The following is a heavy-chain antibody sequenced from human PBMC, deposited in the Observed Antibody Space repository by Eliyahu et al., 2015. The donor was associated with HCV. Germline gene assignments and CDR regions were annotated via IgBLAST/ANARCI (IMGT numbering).Heavy chain of an antibody. V-gene: IGHV3-21*01. CDR2: ISSSSSYI. D-gene: IGHD2-15*01. Sequence: EVQLVESGGGLVKPGGSLRLSCAASGFTFSSYSMNWVRQAPGKGLEWVSSISSSSSYIYYADSVKGRFTISRDNAKNSLYLQMNSLRAEDTAVYYCARDCGRCSGGSCYSIPPPSCDWGQGTLVTVSS. J-gene: IGHJ4*02. CDR3: ARDCGRCSGGSCYSIPPPSCD. CDR1: GFTFSSYS.